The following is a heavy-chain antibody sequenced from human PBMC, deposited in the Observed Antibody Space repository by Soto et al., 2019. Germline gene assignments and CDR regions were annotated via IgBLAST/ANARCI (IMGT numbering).Heavy chain of an antibody. D-gene: IGHD6-6*01. V-gene: IGHV3-73*01. CDR2: IRTEAHSYAT. Sequence: GGSLRLSCAASGFTFSVSAIHWVRQASGKGLEWVGRIRTEAHSYATAYAASVKGRFTISRDDSKNTAYLQINSLKAEDTAVYYCTRTSQLAAFDYWGQGTLVTVYS. CDR1: GFTFSVSA. J-gene: IGHJ4*02. CDR3: TRTSQLAAFDY.